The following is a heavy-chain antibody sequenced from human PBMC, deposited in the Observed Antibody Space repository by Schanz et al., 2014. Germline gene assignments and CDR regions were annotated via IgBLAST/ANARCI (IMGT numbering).Heavy chain of an antibody. V-gene: IGHV3-33*01. J-gene: IGHJ6*03. D-gene: IGHD4-17*01. Sequence: QVQLVESGGGVVQPGRSLRLSCAASGFTFSSYGMHWVRQAPGKGLEWVAAMSYDGSIKYYGDSVKGRFTISRDNARNSLYLHMNTLGAEDTAVYYCARDGDRFYHNYDMDVWGKGTTVTVSS. CDR1: GFTFSSYG. CDR3: ARDGDRFYHNYDMDV. CDR2: MSYDGSIK.